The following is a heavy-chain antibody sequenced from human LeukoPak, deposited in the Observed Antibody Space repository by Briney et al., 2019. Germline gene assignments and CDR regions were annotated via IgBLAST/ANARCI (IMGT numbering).Heavy chain of an antibody. CDR3: AKDLYRANSAWDAFDI. D-gene: IGHD4/OR15-4a*01. Sequence: GGSLRHSCAASGFTFGNYAMSWVRQAPGRGLQWVAAIGGSGTDTDYADSIQGRFTISRDNSMDTLCLQMNSLRADDTAVYFCAKDLYRANSAWDAFDIWGRGTRVTVSS. CDR1: GFTFGNYA. J-gene: IGHJ3*02. V-gene: IGHV3-23*01. CDR2: IGGSGTDT.